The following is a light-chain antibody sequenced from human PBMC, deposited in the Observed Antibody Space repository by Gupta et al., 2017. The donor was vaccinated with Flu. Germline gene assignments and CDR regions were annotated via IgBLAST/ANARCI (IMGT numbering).Light chain of an antibody. CDR3: SSYAGSNKLV. V-gene: IGLV2-8*01. CDR2: EVS. J-gene: IGLJ2*01. CDR1: SSDVGGYDY. Sequence: TSSDVGGYDYVSWYQQHPGKATKLIIYEVSKWPSGVPDRFSGSKSGNTASLTVSGLQTEDEADYYCSSYAGSNKLVFGGGTRLTGL.